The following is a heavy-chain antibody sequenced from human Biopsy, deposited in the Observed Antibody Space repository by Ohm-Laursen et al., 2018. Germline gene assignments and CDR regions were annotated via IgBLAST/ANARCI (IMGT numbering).Heavy chain of an antibody. CDR2: IFYRGST. Sequence: TLSLTCPVSGGSISNNNYYWGWIRQPPGKGLEWIGSIFYRGSTHSKPSLKSRVNISVDTSKNQFSLKLKSVTAADTVVYYCARDYDTSGYYYVSWGQGTLVTVSS. CDR1: GGSISNNNYY. V-gene: IGHV4-39*01. CDR3: ARDYDTSGYYYVS. J-gene: IGHJ5*02. D-gene: IGHD3-22*01.